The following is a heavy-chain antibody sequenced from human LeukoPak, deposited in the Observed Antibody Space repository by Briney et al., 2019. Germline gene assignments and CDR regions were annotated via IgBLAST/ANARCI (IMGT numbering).Heavy chain of an antibody. CDR2: ISSTSNTI. CDR3: GSFGALELTPGGEY. V-gene: IGHV3-48*02. Sequence: SGGSLRLSCAASGFSFSTYSMNWVRQAPGKGLEWVSYISSTSNTIYYADSVKGRFTISRDNAKNSLYLQMNSLRDEDTAVYYFGSFGALELTPGGEYWGQGTLVTVS. J-gene: IGHJ4*02. D-gene: IGHD1-7*01. CDR1: GFSFSTYS.